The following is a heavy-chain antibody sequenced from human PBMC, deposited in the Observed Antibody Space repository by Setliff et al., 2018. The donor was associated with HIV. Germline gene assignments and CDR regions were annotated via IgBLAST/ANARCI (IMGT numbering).Heavy chain of an antibody. J-gene: IGHJ4*02. CDR2: IYYTGST. Sequence: SETLSLTCAVYGGSFSGYYWSWIRQPPGKGLEWIGDIYYTGSTNFHASLKSRVTISLDTSKTQFSLKLSSVTAADTAVYYCARAVQLGYFDYWGQGTLVTVSS. CDR3: ARAVQLGYFDY. CDR1: GGSFSGYY. D-gene: IGHD6-6*01. V-gene: IGHV4-34*01.